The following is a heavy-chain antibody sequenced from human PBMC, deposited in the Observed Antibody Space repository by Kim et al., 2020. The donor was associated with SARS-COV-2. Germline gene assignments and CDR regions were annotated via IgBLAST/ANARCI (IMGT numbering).Heavy chain of an antibody. D-gene: IGHD4-17*01. Sequence: RRVTIAADPSKNQFSLKLSSVTAADTAVYYCARDYGDYEDYYYGMDVWGQGTTVTVSS. J-gene: IGHJ6*02. CDR3: ARDYGDYEDYYYGMDV. V-gene: IGHV4-39*07.